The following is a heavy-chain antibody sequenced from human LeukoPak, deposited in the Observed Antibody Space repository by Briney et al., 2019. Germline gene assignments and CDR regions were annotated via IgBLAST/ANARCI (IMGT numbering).Heavy chain of an antibody. Sequence: GGSLRLSCAASGFTFSSYWMSWVRQAPGKGLEWVANIKQDGSEKYYVDSVKGRFTISRDNAKNSLYLQMNSLRAEDTALYYCAKGLHYYDSSGYYYFDYWGQGTLVTVSS. J-gene: IGHJ4*02. CDR3: AKGLHYYDSSGYYYFDY. V-gene: IGHV3-7*03. CDR1: GFTFSSYW. CDR2: IKQDGSEK. D-gene: IGHD3-22*01.